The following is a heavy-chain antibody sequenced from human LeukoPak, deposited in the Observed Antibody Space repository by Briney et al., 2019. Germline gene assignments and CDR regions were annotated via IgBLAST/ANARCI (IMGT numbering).Heavy chain of an antibody. Sequence: SETLSLTCAVSGYSISSGYYWGWIRQPPGKGLEWIGSIYHSGSTYYNPSLKSRVTISVDTSKNQFSLKLSSVTATDTAVDYCARHQLRSFDWRQGTLVTVSS. CDR1: GYSISSGYY. CDR3: ARHQLRSFD. CDR2: IYHSGST. D-gene: IGHD3-9*01. J-gene: IGHJ1*01. V-gene: IGHV4-38-2*01.